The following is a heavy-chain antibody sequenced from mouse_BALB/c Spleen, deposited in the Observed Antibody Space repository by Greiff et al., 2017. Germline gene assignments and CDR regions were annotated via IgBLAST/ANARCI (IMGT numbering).Heavy chain of an antibody. V-gene: IGHV1-18*01. Sequence: EVQRVESGPELVKPGASVKISCKTSGYTFTEYTMHWVKQSHGKSLEWIGGINPNNGGTSYNQKFKGKATLTVDKSSSTAYMELRSLTSEDSAVYYCARDNFRNWAWFAYWGQGTLVTVSA. CDR2: INPNNGGT. J-gene: IGHJ3*01. D-gene: IGHD4-1*01. CDR1: GYTFTEYT. CDR3: ARDNFRNWAWFAY.